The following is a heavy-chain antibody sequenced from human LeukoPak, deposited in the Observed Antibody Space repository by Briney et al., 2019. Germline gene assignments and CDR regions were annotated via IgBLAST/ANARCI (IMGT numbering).Heavy chain of an antibody. J-gene: IGHJ4*03. V-gene: IGHV3-33*08. CDR3: AREGIAVAGTVGYFDY. Sequence: PGGSLRLSCAASGLTVTNAWMNWVRQAPGKGLEWVAVIWYDGSNKYYADSVKGRFTISRDNSKNTLYLQMNSLRAEDTAVYYCAREGIAVAGTVGYFDYWGQGTLVTVSS. CDR1: GLTVTNAW. D-gene: IGHD6-19*01. CDR2: IWYDGSNK.